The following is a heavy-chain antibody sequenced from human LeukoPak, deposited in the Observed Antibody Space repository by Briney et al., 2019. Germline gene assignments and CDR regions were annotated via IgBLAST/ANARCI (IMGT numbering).Heavy chain of an antibody. D-gene: IGHD6-19*01. CDR1: GFTFSSYA. CDR3: AKAPAGPYIYFDY. Sequence: GGSLRLSCAASGFTFSSYAMSWVRQAPGKGLEWVSAISGSGGSTYYADSVKGRFTISRDNSKNTLYLQMNSLRAEDTAVYYRAKAPAGPYIYFDYWGQGTLVTVSS. V-gene: IGHV3-23*01. J-gene: IGHJ4*02. CDR2: ISGSGGST.